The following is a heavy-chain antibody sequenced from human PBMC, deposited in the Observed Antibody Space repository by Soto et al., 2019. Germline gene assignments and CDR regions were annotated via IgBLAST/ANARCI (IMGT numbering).Heavy chain of an antibody. V-gene: IGHV3-9*01. CDR3: AKGTRASSGYDSWFGP. CDR2: VSWNSGSI. D-gene: IGHD5-12*01. J-gene: IGHJ5*02. Sequence: EVQLVESGGGLVQPGRSLRLSCAASGFTFDDYAMHWVRRAPGKGLEWVSGVSWNSGSIGYAGSVKGRFTISRDNAKNSLHLQMNGLRAEDTALYYGAKGTRASSGYDSWFGPWGQGTLVTVSS. CDR1: GFTFDDYA.